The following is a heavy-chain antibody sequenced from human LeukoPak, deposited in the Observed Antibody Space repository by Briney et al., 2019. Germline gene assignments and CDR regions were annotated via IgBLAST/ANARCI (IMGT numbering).Heavy chain of an antibody. D-gene: IGHD3-10*01. CDR3: AKDSYGSGSYYKVDYFDY. V-gene: IGHV3-23*01. J-gene: IGHJ4*02. CDR2: ISGSGGST. CDR1: GFTFSSYA. Sequence: TGGSLRLSCAASGFTFSSYAMSWVRQAPGKWLEWVSAISGSGGSTYYADSVKGRFTISRDNSKNTLYLQMNSLRAEDTAVYYCAKDSYGSGSYYKVDYFDYWGQGTLVTVSS.